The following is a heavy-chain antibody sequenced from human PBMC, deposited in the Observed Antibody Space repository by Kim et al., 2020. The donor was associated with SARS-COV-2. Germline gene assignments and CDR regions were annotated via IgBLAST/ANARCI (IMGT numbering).Heavy chain of an antibody. CDR1: GYTFTSYG. D-gene: IGHD2-2*02. CDR2: ISAYNGNT. J-gene: IGHJ6*02. Sequence: ASVKVSCKASGYTFTSYGISWVRQAPGQGLEWMGWISAYNGNTNYAQKLQGRVTMTTDTSTSTAYMELRSLRSDDTAVYYCAREVPAAISYYYGMDVWGQGTTVTVSS. CDR3: AREVPAAISYYYGMDV. V-gene: IGHV1-18*01.